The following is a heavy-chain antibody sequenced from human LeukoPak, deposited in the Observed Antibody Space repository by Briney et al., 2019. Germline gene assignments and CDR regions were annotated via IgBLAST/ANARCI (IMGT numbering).Heavy chain of an antibody. CDR2: IYYSGST. CDR3: ARDRSDCGGSCYSSNWFDP. CDR1: GGSISSYY. D-gene: IGHD2-15*01. Sequence: SETLSLTCTVSGGSISSYYWSWIRRPPGKGLEWIGYIYYSGSTNYNPSLKSRVTISVDTSKNQFSLKLSSVTAADTAVYYCARDRSDCGGSCYSSNWFDPWGQGTLVTVSS. V-gene: IGHV4-59*01. J-gene: IGHJ5*02.